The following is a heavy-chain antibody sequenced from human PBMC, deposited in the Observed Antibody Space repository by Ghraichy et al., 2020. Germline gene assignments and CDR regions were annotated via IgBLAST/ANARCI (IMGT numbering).Heavy chain of an antibody. CDR1: GFMFSSYW. V-gene: IGHV3-74*01. Sequence: LTCAASGFMFSSYWMHWVRQVPGKGLVWLARINGDGSSTDYADSVKGRFTISRDDAKDTLFLPLNSLRAEDTAIYYCVRVLSGSAITPLQHWGQGTLVTVSS. CDR3: VRVLSGSAITPLQH. D-gene: IGHD6-6*01. J-gene: IGHJ1*01. CDR2: INGDGSST.